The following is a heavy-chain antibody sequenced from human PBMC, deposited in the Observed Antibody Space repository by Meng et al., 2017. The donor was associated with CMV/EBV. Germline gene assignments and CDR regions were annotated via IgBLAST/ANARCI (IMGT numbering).Heavy chain of an antibody. Sequence: GGSLRLSCAASGFTFSSYGMHWVRQAPGKGLEWVAVIWYDGSNKYYADSVKGRFTISRDNSKNTPYLQMNSLRAEDTAVYYCAKDSREYQPYYYGMDVWGQGTTVTVSS. CDR3: AKDSREYQPYYYGMDV. V-gene: IGHV3-33*06. CDR2: IWYDGSNK. J-gene: IGHJ6*02. D-gene: IGHD2-2*01. CDR1: GFTFSSYG.